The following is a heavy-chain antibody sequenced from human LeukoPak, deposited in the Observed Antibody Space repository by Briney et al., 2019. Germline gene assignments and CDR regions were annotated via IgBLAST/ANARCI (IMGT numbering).Heavy chain of an antibody. V-gene: IGHV3-21*01. CDR2: ISPDSNYK. D-gene: IGHD5-12*01. CDR3: VRGGYRGFDYEY. J-gene: IGHJ4*02. CDR1: GFTFSTYS. Sequence: GGSLRLSCAASGFTFSTYSMNWLRLAPGKGLEWVSSISPDSNYKYYVDSVKGRFTISRGNAKSSLYLQMNSLRAEDTAVYYCVRGGYRGFDYEYWGQGTLVTVSS.